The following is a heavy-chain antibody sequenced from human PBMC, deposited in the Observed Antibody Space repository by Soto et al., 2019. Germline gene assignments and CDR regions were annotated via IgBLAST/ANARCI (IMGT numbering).Heavy chain of an antibody. Sequence: PGGSLRLSCAASGFTFSNYDMSWVRQAPGKGLEWVSAITDSGSTYYADSVKGRFTISRDNSKNTLYLQMNSLRAEDTAVYYCATAKLLLPWLFDYWGQGALVTVAS. J-gene: IGHJ4*02. CDR2: ITDSGST. D-gene: IGHD2-15*01. CDR3: ATAKLLLPWLFDY. CDR1: GFTFSNYD. V-gene: IGHV3-23*05.